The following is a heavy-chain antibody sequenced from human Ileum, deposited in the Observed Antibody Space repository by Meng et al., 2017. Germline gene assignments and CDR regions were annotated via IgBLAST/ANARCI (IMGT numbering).Heavy chain of an antibody. CDR2: VGYDGSGQ. Sequence: GESLKISCVASGFSLGSFAMQWARQPPGKGLEWVAVVGYDGSGQDYADSVKGRFIISRDNSKNTLYLEMNSLRVKDTAIYYCARCYFDGSGRFDYWGQGTLVTVSS. D-gene: IGHD3-22*01. V-gene: IGHV3-33*08. CDR1: GFSLGSFA. J-gene: IGHJ4*02. CDR3: ARCYFDGSGRFDY.